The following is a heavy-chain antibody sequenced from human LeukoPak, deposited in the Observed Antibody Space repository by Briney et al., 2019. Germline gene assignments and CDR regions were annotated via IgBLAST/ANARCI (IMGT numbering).Heavy chain of an antibody. V-gene: IGHV3-23*01. Sequence: GGSLRLSCEASGFTFSSYAMSWVRQAPGKGLEWVSVISGSGGSTYYADSVKGRFIISRDNSKNTLYLQMNSLRAEDTAVYHCAKGYCSGGSCYGMDVRGQGTTVTVPS. CDR3: AKGYCSGGSCYGMDV. CDR2: ISGSGGST. D-gene: IGHD2-15*01. J-gene: IGHJ6*02. CDR1: GFTFSSYA.